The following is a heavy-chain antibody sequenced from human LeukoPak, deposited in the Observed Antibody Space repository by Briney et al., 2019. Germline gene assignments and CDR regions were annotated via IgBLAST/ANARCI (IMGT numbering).Heavy chain of an antibody. D-gene: IGHD3-22*01. CDR2: IYHSGST. J-gene: IGHJ1*01. CDR1: GGSISSGGYS. Sequence: SETLSLTCAVSGGSISSGGYSWSWIRQPPGKGLEWIGYIYHSGSTYYNPSLKSRVTISVDRSKNRFSLKLSSVTAADTAVYYCASTYYYDSSGYYYSPAEYFQHWGQGTLVTVSS. CDR3: ASTYYYDSSGYYYSPAEYFQH. V-gene: IGHV4-30-2*01.